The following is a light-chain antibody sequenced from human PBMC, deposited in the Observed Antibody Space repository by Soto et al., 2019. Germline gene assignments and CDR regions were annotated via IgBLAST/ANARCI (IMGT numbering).Light chain of an antibody. CDR3: QQYGSSPYT. V-gene: IGKV3-20*01. J-gene: IGKJ2*01. CDR2: GAS. Sequence: EIVLTQSPGPLSLSPGESATLSCRASQSVSSSYLAWYQQKPGQAPRLLIYGASSRATGIPDRFSGSGSGTDFTLTISRLEPEDFAVYYCQQYGSSPYTFGQGTKLEIK. CDR1: QSVSSSY.